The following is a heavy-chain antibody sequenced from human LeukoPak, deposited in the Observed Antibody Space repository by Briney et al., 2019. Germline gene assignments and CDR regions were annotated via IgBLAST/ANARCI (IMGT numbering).Heavy chain of an antibody. J-gene: IGHJ4*02. CDR1: GFTVSSNY. Sequence: AGGSLRLSCAASGFTVSSNYMSWVRQAPGKGLEWVSVIYSGGSTYYADSVKGRFTISRDNSKNTLYLQMNSLRAADTAVYYCARDSDGGGSDYWGQGTLVTVSS. V-gene: IGHV3-53*01. CDR2: IYSGGST. D-gene: IGHD2-15*01. CDR3: ARDSDGGGSDY.